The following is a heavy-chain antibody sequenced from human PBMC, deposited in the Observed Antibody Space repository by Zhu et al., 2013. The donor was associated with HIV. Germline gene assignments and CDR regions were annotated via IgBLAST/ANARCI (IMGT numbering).Heavy chain of an antibody. CDR2: IYYSGNT. V-gene: IGHV4-59*01. CDR1: GGSISSYY. J-gene: IGHJ4*02. CDR3: ARHRDYGRHFDF. D-gene: IGHD4-17*01. Sequence: VQLQESGPGLVKPSETLSPTCTVSGGSISSYYWSWIRQPPGKGLEWIGYIYYSGNTNYNPSLKSRVTISVDTSKNQFSLKLSSVTAADTAVYYCARHRDYGRHFDFWGQGTLVTVSS.